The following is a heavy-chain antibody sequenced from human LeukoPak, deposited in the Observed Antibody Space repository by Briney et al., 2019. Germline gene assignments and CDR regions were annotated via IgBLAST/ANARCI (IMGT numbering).Heavy chain of an antibody. V-gene: IGHV1-24*01. CDR3: ARPKLNDILTGYYQDTNWFDP. Sequence: ASVKVSCKVSGYTLTKLSINWVRQAPGQGLEWMGGFDPKVGETIYAQKFQGRVTITADTSTNTAYMELSRLRSDDTAVYYCARPKLNDILTGYYQDTNWFDPWGEGTLVTVSS. CDR1: GYTLTKLS. J-gene: IGHJ5*02. CDR2: FDPKVGET. D-gene: IGHD3-9*01.